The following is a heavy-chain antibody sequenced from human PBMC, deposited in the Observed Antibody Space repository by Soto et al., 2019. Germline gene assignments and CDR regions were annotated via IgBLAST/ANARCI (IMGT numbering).Heavy chain of an antibody. Sequence: GGSLRLSCAASGFTFSSYGMHWVRQAPGKGLEWVAVISYDGSNKYYADSVKGRFTISRDNSKNTLYLQMNSLRAEDTAVYYCAKDLPPPXFRSGYYGSGFYYGMDVWGQGTTVTVSS. CDR2: ISYDGSNK. CDR1: GFTFSSYG. V-gene: IGHV3-30*18. CDR3: AKDLPPPXFRSGYYGSGFYYGMDV. J-gene: IGHJ6*01. D-gene: IGHD3-3*01.